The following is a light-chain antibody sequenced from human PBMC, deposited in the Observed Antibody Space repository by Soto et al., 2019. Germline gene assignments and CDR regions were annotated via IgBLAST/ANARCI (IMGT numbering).Light chain of an antibody. CDR3: QQYDVYST. V-gene: IGKV1-39*01. CDR1: QSISSY. CDR2: AAS. J-gene: IGKJ1*01. Sequence: IQMTQSPSSLSASVGYRFTITCRASQSISSYLNCYQQKPGKAPNLLIYAASSLQSGVPSRFSGSGYGTEFTLTISRLQPDDSATYYCQQYDVYSTFGQGTKVDIK.